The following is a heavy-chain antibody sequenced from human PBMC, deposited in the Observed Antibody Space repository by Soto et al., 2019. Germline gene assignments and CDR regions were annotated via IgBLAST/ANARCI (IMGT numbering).Heavy chain of an antibody. Sequence: GGSLRLSCAASGFTFSSYAMIWVRQAPGTGLEWVSAISGSGVSTYYADSVKGRFTISRDNSKNTLYLQMNSLRAEDTAVYYCAKALIVGATTPFDYWGQGTLVTVSS. V-gene: IGHV3-23*01. D-gene: IGHD1-26*01. CDR2: ISGSGVST. CDR1: GFTFSSYA. CDR3: AKALIVGATTPFDY. J-gene: IGHJ4*02.